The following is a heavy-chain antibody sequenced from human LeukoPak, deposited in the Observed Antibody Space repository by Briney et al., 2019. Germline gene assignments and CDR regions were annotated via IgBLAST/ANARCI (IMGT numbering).Heavy chain of an antibody. Sequence: KPSETLSLTCTVSGGSMSPYHWGWIRQPPGKGLEWTGYIYYSGSTNYNPSLKSRVTISVDTSKHQFSLKLSSVTAADTAIYYCARAVAGRFDYWGQGTLVTVSS. V-gene: IGHV4-59*08. CDR2: IYYSGST. D-gene: IGHD6-19*01. CDR1: GGSMSPYH. CDR3: ARAVAGRFDY. J-gene: IGHJ4*02.